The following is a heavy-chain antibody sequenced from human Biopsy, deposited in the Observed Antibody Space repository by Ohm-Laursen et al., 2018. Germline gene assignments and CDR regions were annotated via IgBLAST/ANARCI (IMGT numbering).Heavy chain of an antibody. CDR1: SASITNYY. D-gene: IGHD3-9*01. CDR2: KSHTGTA. V-gene: IGHV4-59*13. J-gene: IGHJ4*02. CDR3: ANLQPLEYFYFYAFYY. Sequence: TLSLTCAVSSASITNYYWSWIRQPPGKGLEWIGFKSHTGTAVLNPSLKSRVSMSVDTSKSHFSLSLTSVTAADTAVYFCANLQPLEYFYFYAFYYRGQGILVTVSS.